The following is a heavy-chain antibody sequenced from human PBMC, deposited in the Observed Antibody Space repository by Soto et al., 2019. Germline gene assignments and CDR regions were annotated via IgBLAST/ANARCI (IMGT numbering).Heavy chain of an antibody. D-gene: IGHD4-17*01. CDR2: LYSSGNT. V-gene: IGHV4-61*01. Sequence: SETLSLTCIVSGASVSSDFSYWSWIRQPPGKGLEWIGCLYSSGNTNYNPSLNSRVTISLDTSKNQFSLELSSVTAADTAVYYCARLSSYGDYAHWGQGTLVTV. CDR3: ARLSSYGDYAH. CDR1: GASVSSDFSY. J-gene: IGHJ4*02.